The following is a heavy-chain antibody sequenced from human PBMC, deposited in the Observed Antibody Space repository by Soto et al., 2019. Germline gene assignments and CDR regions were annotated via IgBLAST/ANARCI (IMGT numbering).Heavy chain of an antibody. CDR2: ISWNSGSI. CDR1: GFTFDDYA. V-gene: IGHV3-9*01. D-gene: IGHD5-12*01. Sequence: GGSLRLSCAASGFTFDDYAMHWVRQAPGKGLEWVSGISWNSGSIGYADSVKGRFTISRDNAKNSLYLQMNSLRAEDTALYYCAKASFIVATITDPFFDYWGQGTLVTVSS. CDR3: AKASFIVATITDPFFDY. J-gene: IGHJ4*02.